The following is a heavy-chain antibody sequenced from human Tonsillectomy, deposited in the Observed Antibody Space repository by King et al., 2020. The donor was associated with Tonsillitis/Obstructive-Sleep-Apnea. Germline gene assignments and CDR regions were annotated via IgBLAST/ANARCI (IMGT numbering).Heavy chain of an antibody. CDR1: GYSFTGYY. D-gene: IGHD1-26*01. Sequence: VQLVESGAEVKKPGASVKVSCKASGYSFTGYYMHWVRQTPGQGLEWMGWINPNSGGTNYAPKFQGRVTMTRDTSINSAYMEVTGLRSDDTAVYYCANWEIAERAWGQGTLVTVSS. CDR2: INPNSGGT. CDR3: ANWEIAERA. J-gene: IGHJ5*02. V-gene: IGHV1-2*02.